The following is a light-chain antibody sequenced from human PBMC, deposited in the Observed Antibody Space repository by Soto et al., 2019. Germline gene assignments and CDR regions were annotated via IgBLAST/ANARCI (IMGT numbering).Light chain of an antibody. CDR2: DNN. CDR3: GTWDSTLSVAV. Sequence: QSELTQPPSVSAAPGQKVTISCSGSGSNIGNNYVSWYQQLPGTAPKVLIFDNNARPSGIPDRFSGSKSGTSATLGITGLQTGDEGDYFCGTWDSTLSVAVFGTGTKVTVL. V-gene: IGLV1-51*01. J-gene: IGLJ1*01. CDR1: GSNIGNNY.